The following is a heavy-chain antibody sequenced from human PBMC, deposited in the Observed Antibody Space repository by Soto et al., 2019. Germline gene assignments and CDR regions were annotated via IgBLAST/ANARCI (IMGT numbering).Heavy chain of an antibody. J-gene: IGHJ6*02. V-gene: IGHV3-21*01. D-gene: IGHD3-3*01. Sequence: PGESLKISCAASGFTFSSYSMNWVRQAPGKGLEWVSSISSSSSYIYYADSVKGRFTISRDNAKNSLYLQMNSLRAEDTAVYYCARLTYYDFWSGCGGGMDVWGQGTTVTAFS. CDR3: ARLTYYDFWSGCGGGMDV. CDR1: GFTFSSYS. CDR2: ISSSSSYI.